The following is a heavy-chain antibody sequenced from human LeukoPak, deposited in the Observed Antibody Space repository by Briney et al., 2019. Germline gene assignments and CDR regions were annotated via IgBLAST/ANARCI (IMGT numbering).Heavy chain of an antibody. CDR1: GGSITSSSYY. CDR2: IFYSGST. J-gene: IGHJ4*02. V-gene: IGHV4-39*01. CDR3: ARSFSSSGYYKPYYFDY. Sequence: PSETLSLTCTVSGGSITSSSYYWGWIRQPPGKGLEWIGSIFYSGSTYYNPSLKSRVTISVDTSKNQFSLKLSSVTAADTAVYYCARSFSSSGYYKPYYFDYWGQGTLVTVSS. D-gene: IGHD3-22*01.